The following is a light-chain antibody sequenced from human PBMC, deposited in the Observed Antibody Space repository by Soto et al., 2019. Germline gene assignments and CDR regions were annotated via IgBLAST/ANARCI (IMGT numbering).Light chain of an antibody. CDR3: QQSYSTPQT. CDR2: AAS. Sequence: DIPMTLSPSSMAASLGDSVTVXXRASQSISSYFNWYHETPGPAPNLXIYAASSLQSGVPSRSSGRASGTDFTLTISSLQPEDFATYYCQQSYSTPQTFGQGTKVDIK. J-gene: IGKJ1*01. CDR1: QSISSY. V-gene: IGKV1-39*01.